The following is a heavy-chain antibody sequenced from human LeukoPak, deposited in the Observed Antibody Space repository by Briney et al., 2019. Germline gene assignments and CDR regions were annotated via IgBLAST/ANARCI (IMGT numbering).Heavy chain of an antibody. CDR2: ISTSSSYI. CDR3: AKHGSGSYYYYYMDV. Sequence: GGSLRLSRAASGFTFSTYSMNWVRQAPGKGLEWVSSISTSSSYIYCADSVKGRFTISRDNSKNTLYLQMNSLRAEDTAVYYCAKHGSGSYYYYYMDVWGKGTTVTVSS. D-gene: IGHD3-10*01. J-gene: IGHJ6*03. V-gene: IGHV3-21*04. CDR1: GFTFSTYS.